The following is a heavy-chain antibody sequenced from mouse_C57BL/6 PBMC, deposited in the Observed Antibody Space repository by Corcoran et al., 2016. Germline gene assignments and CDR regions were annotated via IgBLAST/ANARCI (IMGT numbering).Heavy chain of an antibody. J-gene: IGHJ4*01. V-gene: IGHV3-6*01. CDR1: GYSITSGYY. CDR3: DELGAMDY. Sequence: VQLQESGPGLVKPSQSLSLTCSVTGYSITSGYYWNWIRQFPGNKLEWMGYISYDGSNNYNPSLKNRISITRDTSKNQFFLKLNSVTTEDTATYYCDELGAMDYWGQGTSVTVSS. CDR2: ISYDGSN.